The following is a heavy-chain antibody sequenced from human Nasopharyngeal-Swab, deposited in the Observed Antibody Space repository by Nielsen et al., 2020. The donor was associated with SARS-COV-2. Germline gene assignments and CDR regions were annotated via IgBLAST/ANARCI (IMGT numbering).Heavy chain of an antibody. CDR2: ISSSSSYI. CDR3: ARDGLDYDFWSAYFMDV. V-gene: IGHV3-21*01. D-gene: IGHD3-3*01. CDR1: GFTLNKYN. Sequence: RGSLRLSCPPSGFTLNKYNFNWVRQAPGKGLEWVSSISSSSSYIYYADSVKGRFTISRDNAKNSFSLQMNSLRAEDTAVYYCARDGLDYDFWSAYFMDVWGQGTTVTVSS. J-gene: IGHJ6*02.